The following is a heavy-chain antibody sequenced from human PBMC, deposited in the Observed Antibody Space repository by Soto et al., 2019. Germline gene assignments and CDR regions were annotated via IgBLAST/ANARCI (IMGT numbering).Heavy chain of an antibody. Sequence: PSETVSLTCTVSGGSVSNGDYYWSWIRQPPGKGLEWIGYIFYSGSAHYNPSLKSRVTISVDTSKNQFSLKLSSVTAADTAVYYCARAPRGNYGYPSYFDYWGQGTLVTVSS. J-gene: IGHJ4*02. D-gene: IGHD3-10*01. V-gene: IGHV4-61*08. CDR1: GGSVSNGDYY. CDR2: IFYSGSA. CDR3: ARAPRGNYGYPSYFDY.